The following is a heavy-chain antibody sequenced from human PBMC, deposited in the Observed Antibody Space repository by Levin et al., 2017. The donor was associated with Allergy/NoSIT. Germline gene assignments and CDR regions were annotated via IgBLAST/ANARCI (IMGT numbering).Heavy chain of an antibody. V-gene: IGHV4-34*01. CDR1: GGSFSGYY. CDR2: INHSGST. J-gene: IGHJ4*02. CDR3: ARFGRTREIDY. Sequence: SQTLSLTCAVYGGSFSGYYWSWIRQPPGKGLEWIGEINHSGSTNYNPSLKSRVTISVDTSKNQFSLKLSSVTAADTAVYYCARFGRTREIDYWGQGTLVTVSS. D-gene: IGHD3-10*01.